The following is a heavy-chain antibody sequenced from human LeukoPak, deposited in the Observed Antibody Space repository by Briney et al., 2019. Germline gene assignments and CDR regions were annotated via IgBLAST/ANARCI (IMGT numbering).Heavy chain of an antibody. D-gene: IGHD2-21*02. V-gene: IGHV3-23*01. J-gene: IGHJ4*02. Sequence: PGGSLRLSCAASGFTFSSYAMSWVRQAPGKGLEWVSAISGSGGSTYYADSLKGRFTISRDNSKNTLYLQMNSLRAEDTAVYYCAKDRMKPIVVVTATVFDYWGQGTLVTVSS. CDR2: ISGSGGST. CDR3: AKDRMKPIVVVTATVFDY. CDR1: GFTFSSYA.